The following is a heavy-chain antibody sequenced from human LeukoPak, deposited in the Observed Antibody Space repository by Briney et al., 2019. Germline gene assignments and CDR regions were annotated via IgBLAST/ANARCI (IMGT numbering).Heavy chain of an antibody. D-gene: IGHD3-22*01. V-gene: IGHV3-66*01. CDR2: IYSGGST. J-gene: IGHJ3*02. CDR3: ARGLGYYDSTGYYGGAFDI. CDR1: GFTFDDYG. Sequence: GGSLRLFCAASGFTFDDYGMSWVRQAPGKGLEWVSIIYSGGSTHYADSVKGRFTISRDNSKNKLYLQMNSLRAEDTAVYYCARGLGYYDSTGYYGGAFDIWGQGTMVTVSS.